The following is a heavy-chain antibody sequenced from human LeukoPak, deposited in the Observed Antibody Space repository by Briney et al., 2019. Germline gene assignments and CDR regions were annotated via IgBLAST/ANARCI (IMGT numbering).Heavy chain of an antibody. J-gene: IGHJ5*02. CDR1: GGSFSGYY. Sequence: PSETLSLTCAVYGGSFSGYYWSWIRQPPGKGLEWIGEINHSGSTNYNPSLKSRVTISVDTSKNQFSLKLSSVTAADTAVYYCARDRGITMVRGVIGVWFDPWGQGTLVTVSS. CDR2: INHSGST. CDR3: ARDRGITMVRGVIGVWFDP. V-gene: IGHV4-34*01. D-gene: IGHD3-10*01.